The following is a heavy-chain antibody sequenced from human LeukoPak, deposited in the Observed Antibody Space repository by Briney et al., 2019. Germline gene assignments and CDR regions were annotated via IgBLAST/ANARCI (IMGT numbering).Heavy chain of an antibody. CDR1: GFXFSSYV. D-gene: IGHD5-18*01. J-gene: IGHJ4*02. CDR2: IRGNGGST. CDR3: AKGIELWLTYFDH. Sequence: GGSLRLSCVASGFXFSSYVINWVRRAPGKGLEWVSAIRGNGGSTYYADSVKGRFTISRDNSKNTLSLQMNSLRAEDTAVYYCAKGIELWLTYFDHWGQGTLVTASS. V-gene: IGHV3-23*01.